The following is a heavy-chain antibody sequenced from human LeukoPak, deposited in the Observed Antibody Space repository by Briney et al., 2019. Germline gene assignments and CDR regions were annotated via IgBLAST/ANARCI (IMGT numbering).Heavy chain of an antibody. D-gene: IGHD4-11*01. CDR3: ARSVTTSTYYYYYGMDV. CDR2: IYPGDSDT. CDR1: GYSFTSYW. J-gene: IGHJ6*02. V-gene: IGHV5-51*01. Sequence: GESLKISCKGSGYSFTSYWIGWVRQMPGKGLEWMGIIYPGDSDTRYSPSLQGQVTISADKSISTAYLQWSSLKASDTAMYYCARSVTTSTYYYYYGMDVWGQGTTVTVSS.